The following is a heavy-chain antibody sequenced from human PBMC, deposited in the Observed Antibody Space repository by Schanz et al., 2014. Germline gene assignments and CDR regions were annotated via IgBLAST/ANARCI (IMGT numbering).Heavy chain of an antibody. J-gene: IGHJ3*02. Sequence: QVQLQESGPGLVKPSQTLSLTCTVSGGSISSATYYWSWVRQPAGKGLEWIGRIYSRGSSTYNPSLKSRVTISRDTSNNQFSLKLTSVTAADTAVYYCARDRGHGDLPGDIWGQGTMVTVSS. CDR3: ARDRGHGDLPGDI. V-gene: IGHV4-61*02. CDR1: GGSISSATYY. D-gene: IGHD4-17*01. CDR2: IYSRGSS.